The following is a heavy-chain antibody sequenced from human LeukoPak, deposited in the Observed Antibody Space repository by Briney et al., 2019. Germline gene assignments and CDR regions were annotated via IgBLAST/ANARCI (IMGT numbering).Heavy chain of an antibody. D-gene: IGHD3-3*01. CDR2: INPNSGGT. J-gene: IGHJ4*02. Sequence: GASVKVSCKASGYTFTGYYMHWVRQAPGQGLEWMGWINPNSGGTNYAQKFQGRVTMTRDTSISTAYMELSRLRSDDTAVYYCARNGAYDFWSGYGFDYWGQGTLVTVSS. CDR1: GYTFTGYY. V-gene: IGHV1-2*02. CDR3: ARNGAYDFWSGYGFDY.